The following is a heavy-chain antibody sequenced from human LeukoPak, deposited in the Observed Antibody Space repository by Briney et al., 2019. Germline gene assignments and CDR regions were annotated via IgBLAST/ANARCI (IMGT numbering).Heavy chain of an antibody. CDR3: AKDRSRGVTMIVVVTLFDY. V-gene: IGHV1-2*02. J-gene: IGHJ4*02. CDR2: INPNSGGT. Sequence: GASVKVSCKASGYTFTGYYMHWVRQAPGQGLEWMGWINPNSGGTNYAQKFQGRVTMTRDTSISTAYMELSRLRSDDTAVYYCAKDRSRGVTMIVVVTLFDYWGQGTLVTVSS. CDR1: GYTFTGYY. D-gene: IGHD3-22*01.